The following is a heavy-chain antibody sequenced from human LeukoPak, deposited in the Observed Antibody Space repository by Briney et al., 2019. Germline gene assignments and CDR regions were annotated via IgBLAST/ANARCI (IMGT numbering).Heavy chain of an antibody. CDR3: ARSPSGQQLANFFDY. V-gene: IGHV3-15*01. J-gene: IGHJ4*02. Sequence: PGGSLRLSCAASGFIFSSAWMTWVRQAPGKGLEWVGHIKNKTNGGTTDYAAPVKGRFIISRDDSKNALYLQMNSLRAEDTAVYYCARSPSGQQLANFFDYWGQGTLVTVSS. D-gene: IGHD6-13*01. CDR2: IKNKTNGGTT. CDR1: GFIFSSAW.